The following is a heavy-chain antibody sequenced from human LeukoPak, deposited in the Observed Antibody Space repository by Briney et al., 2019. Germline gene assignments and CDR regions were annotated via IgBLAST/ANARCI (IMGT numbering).Heavy chain of an antibody. V-gene: IGHV4-61*01. CDR2: IYHDGST. Sequence: SETLSITCTVSGVSVSSGSYFWSWIRQPPGEGPQWIGYIYHDGSTNYSPSLRSRVSISVDTSKNQFSLKLSSVTTADTAVYFCATFFDFWFGPWGQGTQVTVSS. J-gene: IGHJ5*02. CDR3: ATFFDFWFGP. CDR1: GVSVSSGSYF. D-gene: IGHD5/OR15-5a*01.